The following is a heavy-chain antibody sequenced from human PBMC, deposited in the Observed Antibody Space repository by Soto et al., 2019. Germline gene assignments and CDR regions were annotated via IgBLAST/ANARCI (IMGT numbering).Heavy chain of an antibody. D-gene: IGHD3-10*01. CDR3: ASTYYYGSGSSTQFDP. CDR2: IYYSGST. J-gene: IGHJ5*02. Sequence: PSETLSLTCTVSGGSISSSSYYWGWIRQPPGKGLEWIGSIYYSGSTYYNPSLKSRVTISVDTSKNQFSLKLSSVTAADTAVYYCASTYYYGSGSSTQFDPWGQGTLVTVSS. V-gene: IGHV4-39*01. CDR1: GGSISSSSYY.